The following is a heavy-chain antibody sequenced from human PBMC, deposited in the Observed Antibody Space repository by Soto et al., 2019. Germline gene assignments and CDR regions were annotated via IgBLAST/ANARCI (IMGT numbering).Heavy chain of an antibody. V-gene: IGHV1-69*12. J-gene: IGHJ4*02. CDR3: ARTKRYYYYSSGYSHPDY. CDR1: GGTFSSYA. CDR2: IIPIFGTA. Sequence: QVQLVQSGAEVKKPGSSVKVSCKASGGTFSSYAISWVRQAPGQGLEWMGGIIPIFGTANYAQKFQGRVTITADESTSTAYMELSSLRSEDTAVYYCARTKRYYYYSSGYSHPDYWGQGTLVTVSS. D-gene: IGHD3-22*01.